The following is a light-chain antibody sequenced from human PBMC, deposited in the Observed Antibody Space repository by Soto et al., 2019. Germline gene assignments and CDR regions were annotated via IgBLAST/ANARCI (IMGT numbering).Light chain of an antibody. J-gene: IGLJ3*02. Sequence: QSVLTQPPSASGTPGQRVTISCSGGTSNIGTNGANWYRQVPGTAPKLLIYNYDARPSGVPERFSGSKSGTSASLAISGLQAEDEADYYCSTWDGSLNSVVFGGGTKLTVL. CDR1: TSNIGTNG. V-gene: IGLV1-44*01. CDR3: STWDGSLNSVV. CDR2: NYD.